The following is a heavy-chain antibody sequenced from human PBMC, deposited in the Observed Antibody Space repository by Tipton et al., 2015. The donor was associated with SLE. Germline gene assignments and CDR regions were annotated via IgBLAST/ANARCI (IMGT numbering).Heavy chain of an antibody. CDR1: GGSISSNY. J-gene: IGHJ4*02. V-gene: IGHV4-59*12. CDR3: ARLGRGYSYGYSSNY. Sequence: TLSLTCTVSGGSISSNYWSWIRQPPGKGLEWIGYIYNSGSTNYNPFLKSRVTISVDTSKKQFSLKLSSVTAADTAVYYCARLGRGYSYGYSSNYWGQGTLVTVSS. CDR2: IYNSGST. D-gene: IGHD5-18*01.